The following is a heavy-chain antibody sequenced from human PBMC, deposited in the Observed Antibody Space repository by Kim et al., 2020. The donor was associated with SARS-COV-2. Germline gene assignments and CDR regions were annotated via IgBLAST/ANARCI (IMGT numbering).Heavy chain of an antibody. CDR1: GFTFSSYA. CDR3: ARGQRGEYGSGSYYY. Sequence: GGSLRLSCAASGFTFSSYAMHWVRQAPGKGLEWVAVISYDGSNKYYADSVKGRFTISRDNSKNTLYLQMNSLRAEDTAVYYCARGQRGEYGSGSYYYWGQGTLVTVSS. J-gene: IGHJ4*02. CDR2: ISYDGSNK. D-gene: IGHD3-10*01. V-gene: IGHV3-30*04.